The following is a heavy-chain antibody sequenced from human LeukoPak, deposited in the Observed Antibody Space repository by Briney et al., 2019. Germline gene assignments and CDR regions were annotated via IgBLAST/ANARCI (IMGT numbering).Heavy chain of an antibody. CDR2: INSDGSST. CDR3: ASQYTSSRIFDD. D-gene: IGHD6-13*01. J-gene: IGHJ4*02. Sequence: GGSLRLSCAASGLTFSSYWMHWVRQAPGKGLVWVSRINSDGSSTSYADSVKGRFTVSRDNAKNSLYLQMNSLRAEDTAVYFCASQYTSSRIFDDWGQGTLVTVSS. CDR1: GLTFSSYW. V-gene: IGHV3-74*01.